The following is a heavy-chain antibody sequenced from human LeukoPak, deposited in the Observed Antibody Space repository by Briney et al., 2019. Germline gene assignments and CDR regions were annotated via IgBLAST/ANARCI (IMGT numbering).Heavy chain of an antibody. D-gene: IGHD1-26*01. J-gene: IGHJ4*02. CDR3: ARALSGSYSPGFL. CDR2: INPSGGST. CDR1: GYTFTSYY. V-gene: IGHV1-46*01. Sequence: ASVKVSCKASGYTFTSYYMHWVRQAPGQGLEWMGIINPSGGSTSYAQKLQGRVTMTTDTSTSTAYMELRSLRSDDTAVYYCARALSGSYSPGFLWGQGTLVTVSS.